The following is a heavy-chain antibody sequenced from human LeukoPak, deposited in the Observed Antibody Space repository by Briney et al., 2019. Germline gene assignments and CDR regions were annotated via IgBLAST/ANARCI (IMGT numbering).Heavy chain of an antibody. J-gene: IGHJ4*02. CDR1: GYTFISYW. CDR2: IYIGDSDT. Sequence: GESLWISRKGSGYTFISYWIGWVRAMCGKGLEWMGIIYIGDSDTRYRPCFQGQVIISAAKCISTPSLHWGSLQTPHTPLYYYPRAPARYGSGSYTHYFDYWGQGTLVTVSS. CDR3: PRAPARYGSGSYTHYFDY. V-gene: IGHV5-51*01. D-gene: IGHD3-10*01.